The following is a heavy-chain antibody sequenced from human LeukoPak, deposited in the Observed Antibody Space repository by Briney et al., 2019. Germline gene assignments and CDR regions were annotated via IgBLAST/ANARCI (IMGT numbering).Heavy chain of an antibody. J-gene: IGHJ5*02. V-gene: IGHV1-69*02. D-gene: IGHD6-6*01. CDR1: GGTFSSYT. CDR2: IIPILGIA. CDR3: ARGTSSSSGDWFDP. Sequence: SVKVSCKASGGTFSSYTIGWVRQAPGQGLEWMGRIIPILGIANYAQKFQGRVTITADKSTSTAYMELSSLRSEDTAVYYCARGTSSSSGDWFDPWGQGTLVTVSS.